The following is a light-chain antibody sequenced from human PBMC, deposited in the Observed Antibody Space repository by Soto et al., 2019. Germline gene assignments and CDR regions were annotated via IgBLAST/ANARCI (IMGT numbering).Light chain of an antibody. Sequence: IQLTQSPTSLSASVGDRVTITCRASQGISRYLAWYQEKPGEAPKLLIYSASILQSGAPSRFSGSGSGSDFTLTISSLQPEDFATYYCQQLYSNPWTFGQGTKVEI. CDR3: QQLYSNPWT. CDR1: QGISRY. J-gene: IGKJ1*01. V-gene: IGKV1-9*01. CDR2: SAS.